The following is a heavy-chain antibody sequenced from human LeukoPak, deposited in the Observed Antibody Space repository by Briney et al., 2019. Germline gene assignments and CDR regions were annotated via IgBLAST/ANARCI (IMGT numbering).Heavy chain of an antibody. Sequence: ASVKVSCTASGYTFTSYGISWVRQAPGQGLEWMGWISSYNGNTNYAQKLQGRVTMTTDTSTSTAYMELRSLRSDDTAVYYCARDIEGYSRGGGDYWGQGTLVTVSS. V-gene: IGHV1-18*01. CDR3: ARDIEGYSRGGGDY. D-gene: IGHD6-13*01. J-gene: IGHJ4*02. CDR1: GYTFTSYG. CDR2: ISSYNGNT.